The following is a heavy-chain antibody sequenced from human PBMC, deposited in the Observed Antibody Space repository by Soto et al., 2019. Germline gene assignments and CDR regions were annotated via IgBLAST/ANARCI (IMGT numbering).Heavy chain of an antibody. Sequence: QVQLQESSPGLVKPSETLSLTCTVSGDSISGDHWSWIRQPPGKGLEWIGNNIYSGETNYNPSLKSRVTISVDTSKNQFSLNLNSVTAADTAVYFCARGSSGSQQYLFAHWGQGILVTVSA. V-gene: IGHV4-59*01. CDR1: GDSISGDH. J-gene: IGHJ4*02. D-gene: IGHD1-26*01. CDR2: NIYSGET. CDR3: ARGSSGSQQYLFAH.